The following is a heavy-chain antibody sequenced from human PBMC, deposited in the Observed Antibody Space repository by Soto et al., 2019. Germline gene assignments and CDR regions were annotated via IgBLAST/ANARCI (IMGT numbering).Heavy chain of an antibody. D-gene: IGHD7-27*01. J-gene: IGHJ3*02. V-gene: IGHV3-15*01. Sequence: GGSLRLSCAASGFTFSTAWMSWVRQAPGKGLEWVGRIKSKTDGGTTDYAAPVKGRFTISRDDSKNTLNLQRNSLRAEDTAVYYCNTAISGDRDAFDIWGQGTMVTVSS. CDR2: IKSKTDGGTT. CDR3: NTAISGDRDAFDI. CDR1: GFTFSTAW.